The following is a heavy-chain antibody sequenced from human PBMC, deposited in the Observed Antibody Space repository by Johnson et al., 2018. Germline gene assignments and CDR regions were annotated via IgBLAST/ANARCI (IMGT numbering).Heavy chain of an antibody. Sequence: QVQLVQSGGGVVQPGRSLRLSCAASGFTFSRYAVHWVRQAPGKGLEWVAFISYDGSNKYYVDSVKGRFTISRDNSKNTLYLQMNSLRAEDTAVYYCARGDYYGSGSYYKNDAFDIWGQGTMVTVSS. CDR1: GFTFSRYA. CDR3: ARGDYYGSGSYYKNDAFDI. J-gene: IGHJ3*02. V-gene: IGHV3-30-3*01. CDR2: ISYDGSNK. D-gene: IGHD3-10*01.